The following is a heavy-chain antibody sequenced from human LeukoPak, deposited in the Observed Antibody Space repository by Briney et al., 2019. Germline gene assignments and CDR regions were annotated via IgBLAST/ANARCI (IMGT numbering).Heavy chain of an antibody. J-gene: IGHJ6*02. V-gene: IGHV1-18*01. Sequence: GASVKVSCKASGYAFTSYGISWVRQAPGQGLEWMGWISAYNGNTNYAQKLQGRVTMTTDTSTSTAYMELRSLRSDDTAVYYCARESSGGYYYGMDVWGQGTTVTVSS. CDR2: ISAYNGNT. CDR3: ARESSGGYYYGMDV. CDR1: GYAFTSYG. D-gene: IGHD2-15*01.